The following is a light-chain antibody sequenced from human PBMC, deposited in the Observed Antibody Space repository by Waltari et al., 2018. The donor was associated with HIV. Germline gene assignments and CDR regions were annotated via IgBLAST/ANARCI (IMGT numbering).Light chain of an antibody. J-gene: IGLJ2*01. CDR3: ETWDSSLSAGV. CDR2: ENK. CDR1: SSNIGNNY. V-gene: IGLV1-51*02. Sequence: QSVLTQPPSVSAAPGQKVIISCSGSSSNIGNNYVSWYQHHPGTAPKLLIYENKKRPSWIPDLFAGSKSGTSATLGITGLQTGDEADYYCETWDSSLSAGVFGGGTKLTVL.